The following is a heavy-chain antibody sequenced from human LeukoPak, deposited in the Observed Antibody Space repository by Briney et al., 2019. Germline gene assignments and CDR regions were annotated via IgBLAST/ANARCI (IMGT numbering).Heavy chain of an antibody. J-gene: IGHJ4*02. V-gene: IGHV3-30*02. CDR2: IRSDGNNK. Sequence: PGGSLRLSCAASGFTFSSYGLHWVRQAPGKGLEWVAFIRSDGNNKYYADSVKGRFTISRDNSKNTLYLQMNSLRSEDTAVYYCAKDGSGYSYSDYWGQGTLVTVS. D-gene: IGHD5-18*01. CDR1: GFTFSSYG. CDR3: AKDGSGYSYSDY.